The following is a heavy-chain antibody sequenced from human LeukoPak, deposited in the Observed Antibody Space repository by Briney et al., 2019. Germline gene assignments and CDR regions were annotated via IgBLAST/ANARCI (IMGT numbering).Heavy chain of an antibody. V-gene: IGHV1-8*01. CDR3: ASWGDYCGWYYFDY. J-gene: IGHJ4*02. CDR1: GYTFTSYD. Sequence: ASVKVSCKASGYTFTSYDINWVRQATGQGLEWMGWMNPNSGNTGYAQKFQGRVTMTRNTSISTAYMELSSLRSEDTAVYYCASWGDYCGWYYFDYWGQGTLDTVSS. D-gene: IGHD6-19*01. CDR2: MNPNSGNT.